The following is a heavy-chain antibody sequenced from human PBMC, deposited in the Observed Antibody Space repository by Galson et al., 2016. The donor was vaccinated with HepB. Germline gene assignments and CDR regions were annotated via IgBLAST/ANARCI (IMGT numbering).Heavy chain of an antibody. CDR1: GFTFDDHA. V-gene: IGHV3-9*01. Sequence: SLRLSCAASGFTFDDHAMHWVRQTPGKGLEWLSRITWNRGATGYADSLRARFTISRDNARHSLYLHMSRLTAGDTAIYYCARDPGALTGTYQYFDLWGRGAPVTVS. D-gene: IGHD1-26*01. J-gene: IGHJ2*01. CDR2: ITWNRGAT. CDR3: ARDPGALTGTYQYFDL.